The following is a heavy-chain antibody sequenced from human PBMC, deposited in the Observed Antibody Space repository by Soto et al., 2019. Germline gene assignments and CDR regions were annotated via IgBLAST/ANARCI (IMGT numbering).Heavy chain of an antibody. CDR3: ARDEKGSGSRTRNFEY. CDR1: GFTFSSYS. CDR2: ISSSSSYI. Sequence: SGGSLRLSCAASGFTFSSYSMNLVRQAPGKGLEWVSSISSSSSYIYYADSVKGRFTISRDNAKNSLYLQMNSLRAEDTAVYYCARDEKGSGSRTRNFEYWGEGTLVTVSS. V-gene: IGHV3-21*01. J-gene: IGHJ4*02.